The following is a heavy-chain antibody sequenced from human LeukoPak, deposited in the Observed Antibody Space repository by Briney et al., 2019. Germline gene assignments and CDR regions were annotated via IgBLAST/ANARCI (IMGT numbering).Heavy chain of an antibody. J-gene: IGHJ4*02. V-gene: IGHV1-2*02. D-gene: IGHD3-10*01. CDR3: AGGSGSYFYDY. Sequence: RASVKVSCKASGYTFTGYYMHWVRQAPGQGLEWMGWINPNSGGTNYAQKFQGRVTMTRNTSISTAYMELSSLRSEDTAVDYCAGGSGSYFYDYWGQGTLVTVSS. CDR1: GYTFTGYY. CDR2: INPNSGGT.